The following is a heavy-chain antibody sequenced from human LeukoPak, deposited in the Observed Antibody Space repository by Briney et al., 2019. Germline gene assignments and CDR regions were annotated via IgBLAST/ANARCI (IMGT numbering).Heavy chain of an antibody. CDR1: GFTFSTYW. J-gene: IGHJ4*02. Sequence: GGSLRLSRAASGFTFSTYWMTWVRHAPGKGLEWVANIKPDGSEKYYVDSVKGRFTISRDNAKNSLYLQMNSLRAEDTAVYYCARGGTWDLDYWGQGTLVTVSS. CDR3: ARGGTWDLDY. V-gene: IGHV3-7*01. CDR2: IKPDGSEK. D-gene: IGHD1-1*01.